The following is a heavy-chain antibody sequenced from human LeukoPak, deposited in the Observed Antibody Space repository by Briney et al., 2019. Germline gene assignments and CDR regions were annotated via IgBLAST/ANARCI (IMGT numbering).Heavy chain of an antibody. J-gene: IGHJ4*02. V-gene: IGHV4-34*01. CDR1: GGSFSGYY. CDR3: ARGNYVWGSYRYTAYGY. CDR2: INHSGST. D-gene: IGHD3-16*02. Sequence: SETLSHTCAVYGGSFSGYYWSWIRQPPGKGLEWIGEINHSGSTNYNPSLKSRVTISVDTSKNQFSLKLSSVTAADTAVYYCARGNYVWGSYRYTAYGYWGQGTLVTVSS.